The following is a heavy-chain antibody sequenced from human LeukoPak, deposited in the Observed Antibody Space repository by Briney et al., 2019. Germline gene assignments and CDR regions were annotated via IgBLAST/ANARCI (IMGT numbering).Heavy chain of an antibody. J-gene: IGHJ4*02. D-gene: IGHD7-27*01. Sequence: GESLKISCRGSGYGFTSYWIAWVRQMPGRGLEWMGIIYPSDSETTYSPSFQGQVTFSADKSVSAAYLQWSSLKASDSAMYYCARLTGGRGNMALDYWGQGTLVTVSS. V-gene: IGHV5-51*01. CDR1: GYGFTSYW. CDR3: ARLTGGRGNMALDY. CDR2: IYPSDSET.